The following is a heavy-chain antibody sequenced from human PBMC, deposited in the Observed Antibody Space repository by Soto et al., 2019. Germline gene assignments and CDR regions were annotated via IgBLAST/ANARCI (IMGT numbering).Heavy chain of an antibody. D-gene: IGHD2-15*01. CDR2: IYSGGST. V-gene: IGHV3-66*01. CDR3: AREVIVVVVAATHSMDV. J-gene: IGHJ6*03. Sequence: GGSLRLSCAASGFTVSSNYMSWVRQAPGKGLEWVSVIYSGGSTYYADSVKGRFTISRDNSKNTLYPQMNSLRAEDTAVYYCAREVIVVVVAATHSMDVWGKGTTVTVSS. CDR1: GFTVSSNY.